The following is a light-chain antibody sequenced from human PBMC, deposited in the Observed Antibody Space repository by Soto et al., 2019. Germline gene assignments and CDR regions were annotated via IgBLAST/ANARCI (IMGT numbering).Light chain of an antibody. J-gene: IGKJ4*01. CDR1: QSVNIY. CDR3: QQYGSSPLT. V-gene: IGKV3-11*01. CDR2: DAS. Sequence: EIVLTQSPATLSLSPGERATLSCRASQSVNIYLAWYQQKPGQAPRLLIYDASNRATGIPARFSGSGSGTDFTLTISSLEPEDSAVYYCQQYGSSPLTFGGGTKVDIK.